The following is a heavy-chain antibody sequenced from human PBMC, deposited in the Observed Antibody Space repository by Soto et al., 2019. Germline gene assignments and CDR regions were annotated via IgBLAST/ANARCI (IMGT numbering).Heavy chain of an antibody. J-gene: IGHJ3*02. CDR3: ARDTPGITMIVVVIEAFDI. V-gene: IGHV1-18*01. CDR2: ISAYNGNT. Sequence: QVQLVQSGAEVKKPGASVKVSCKASGYTFTSYGISWVRQAPGQGLEWMGWISAYNGNTNYAQKLQGRVTMTTDTSTSXAXXELRSLRSEDTAVYYCARDTPGITMIVVVIEAFDIWGQGTMVTVSS. D-gene: IGHD3-22*01. CDR1: GYTFTSYG.